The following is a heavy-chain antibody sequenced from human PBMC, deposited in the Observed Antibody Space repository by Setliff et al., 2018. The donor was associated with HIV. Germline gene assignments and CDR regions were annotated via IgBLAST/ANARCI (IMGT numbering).Heavy chain of an antibody. CDR1: GGSMSRFY. CDR2: VYSTGSI. CDR3: ARAEGDAYNSLPYFDS. V-gene: IGHV4-59*01. Sequence: PSETLSLTCTVSGGSMSRFYWTWIRQPPGKGLEWIGFVYSTGSINYSPSFRGRLTISLETSENQFSLHLTSVTAADTAVYYCARAEGDAYNSLPYFDSWGPGALVTVSS. D-gene: IGHD1-1*01. J-gene: IGHJ4*02.